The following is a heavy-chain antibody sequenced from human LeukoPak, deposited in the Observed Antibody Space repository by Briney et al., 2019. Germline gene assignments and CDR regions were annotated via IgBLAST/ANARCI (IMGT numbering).Heavy chain of an antibody. J-gene: IGHJ4*02. D-gene: IGHD2-15*01. V-gene: IGHV3-33*08. CDR2: IWYDGSNK. Sequence: PGGSLRLSCAASGFTFDDYGMSWVRQAPGKGLEWVALIWYDGSNKYHADSVKGRFTISRDNSKNTVYLQMNSLRAEDTAVYYCASRRGGIVGDYWGQGTLVTVSS. CDR1: GFTFDDYG. CDR3: ASRRGGIVGDY.